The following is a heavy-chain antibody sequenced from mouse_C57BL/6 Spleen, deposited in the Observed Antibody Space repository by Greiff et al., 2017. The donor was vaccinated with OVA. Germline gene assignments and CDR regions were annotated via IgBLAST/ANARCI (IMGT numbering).Heavy chain of an antibody. J-gene: IGHJ1*03. V-gene: IGHV1-50*01. CDR2: IDPSDSYT. Sequence: QVQLQQPGAELVKPGASVKLSCKASGYTFTSYWMQWVKQRPGQGLEWIGEIDPSDSYTNYTPKFKGKATLTVDTSSSTAYMQLRSLTSEDSAVYYCAIPPRYGSSRYFDVWGTGTTVTVSS. D-gene: IGHD1-1*01. CDR3: AIPPRYGSSRYFDV. CDR1: GYTFTSYW.